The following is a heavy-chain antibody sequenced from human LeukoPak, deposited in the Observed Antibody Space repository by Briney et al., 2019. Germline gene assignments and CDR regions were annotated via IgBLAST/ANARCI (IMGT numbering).Heavy chain of an antibody. V-gene: IGHV1-2*06. CDR3: ARGSDSGTPRWFDP. CDR2: IDPNDGGT. Sequence: GASVKVTCKASGYTFTGHFIQWVRQAPGQGPEWMGRIDPNDGGTNYAQKFQGRVTMTRDTSISTAYMKLSSLRSDDTAVYYCARGSDSGTPRWFDPWGQGTLVTV. D-gene: IGHD1-26*01. CDR1: GYTFTGHF. J-gene: IGHJ5*02.